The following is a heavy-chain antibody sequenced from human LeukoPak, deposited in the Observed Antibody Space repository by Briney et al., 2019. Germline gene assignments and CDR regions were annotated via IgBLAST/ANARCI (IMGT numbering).Heavy chain of an antibody. CDR3: ASSPSPKTYFDY. J-gene: IGHJ4*02. Sequence: SETLSLTCAVYGGSFSGYYWSWIRQPPGKGLEWIGEINHSGSTNYNPSLKSRVTISVDTSKNQFSLKLSSVTAADTAVYYCASSPSPKTYFDYWGQGTLVTVSS. CDR1: GGSFSGYY. V-gene: IGHV4-34*01. CDR2: INHSGST. D-gene: IGHD2-2*01.